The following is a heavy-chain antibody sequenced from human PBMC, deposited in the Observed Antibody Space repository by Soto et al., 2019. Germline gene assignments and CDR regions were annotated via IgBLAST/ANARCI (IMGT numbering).Heavy chain of an antibody. J-gene: IGHJ4*02. Sequence: PGGSLRLSCAASGFTFMSYTMNWVRQAPGTGLKWVASISSSSSYIEYADSLKGRFTISRDNAKNSVHLQMRSLRAEDTAVYYCARGSFFYETSGYYPPDYWGQGTLVTVSS. CDR1: GFTFMSYT. CDR3: ARGSFFYETSGYYPPDY. CDR2: ISSSSSYI. D-gene: IGHD3-22*01. V-gene: IGHV3-21*01.